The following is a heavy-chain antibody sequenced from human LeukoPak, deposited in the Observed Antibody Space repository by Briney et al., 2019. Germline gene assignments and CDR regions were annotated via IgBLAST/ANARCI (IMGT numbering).Heavy chain of an antibody. CDR1: GVTVSSNS. V-gene: IGHV3-53*01. D-gene: IGHD6-19*01. CDR2: IYSDNT. Sequence: GGSLRLSCTVSGVTVSSNSMSGVRQAPGKGLEWVSFIYSDNTHYSDSVKGRFTISRDNSKNTLFLQMNSLRAEDTAVYYCAKGYSSGWSEGFLDYWGQGTLVTVSS. J-gene: IGHJ4*02. CDR3: AKGYSSGWSEGFLDY.